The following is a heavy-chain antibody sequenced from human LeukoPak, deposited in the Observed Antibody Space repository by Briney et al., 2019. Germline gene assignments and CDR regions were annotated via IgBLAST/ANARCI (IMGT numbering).Heavy chain of an antibody. V-gene: IGHV3-21*01. J-gene: IGHJ4*02. Sequence: GGSLRLSCTASGFTFSSYSMNWVRQAPGKGLEWVSSISSSSSYIYYADSVKGRFTISRDNAKNSLYLQMNSLRAEDTAVYYCARDKYYYDSSGYYHHPDYWGQGTLVTVSS. CDR2: ISSSSSYI. D-gene: IGHD3-22*01. CDR1: GFTFSSYS. CDR3: ARDKYYYDSSGYYHHPDY.